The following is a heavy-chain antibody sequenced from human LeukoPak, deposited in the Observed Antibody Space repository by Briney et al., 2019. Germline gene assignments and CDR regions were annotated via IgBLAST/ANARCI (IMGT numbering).Heavy chain of an antibody. D-gene: IGHD3-10*01. CDR3: AKGKGLGDSGSYYDSEFYYFDY. CDR1: GFTFSSYG. V-gene: IGHV3-30*18. Sequence: GGSLRLSCAASGFTFSSYGMHWVRQAPGKGLEWVAVISYDGSNKYYADSVKGRFTISRDNSKNTLYLQMNSLRAEDTAVYYCAKGKGLGDSGSYYDSEFYYFDYWGQGTLVTVSS. CDR2: ISYDGSNK. J-gene: IGHJ4*02.